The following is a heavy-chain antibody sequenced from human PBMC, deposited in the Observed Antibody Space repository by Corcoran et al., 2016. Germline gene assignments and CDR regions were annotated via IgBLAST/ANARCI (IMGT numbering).Heavy chain of an antibody. CDR2: IKSKTDGGTT. J-gene: IGHJ4*02. V-gene: IGHV3-15*01. Sequence: EVQLVESGGGLVKPGGSLRPSCAASGFTCSNAWMSWVRQAPGKGLEWVGRIKSKTDGGTTDYAAPVKGRFTISRDDSKNTLYLQMNSLKTYDTAVYYCTTASPYYYDSSGYFRDYWGQGTLVTVSS. CDR1: GFTCSNAW. CDR3: TTASPYYYDSSGYFRDY. D-gene: IGHD3-22*01.